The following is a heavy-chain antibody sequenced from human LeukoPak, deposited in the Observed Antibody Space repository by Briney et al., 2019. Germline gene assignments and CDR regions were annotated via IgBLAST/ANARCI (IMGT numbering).Heavy chain of an antibody. Sequence: SQTLSLTCTVYGGSISSGGYYWSWIRQHPGKGLEWIGYIYYSGSTYYNPSLKSRVTISVDTSKNQFSLKLSSVTAADTAVYYCARAVRYYDFWSGFDYWGQGTLVTVSS. CDR2: IYYSGST. D-gene: IGHD3-3*01. CDR1: GGSISSGGYY. CDR3: ARAVRYYDFWSGFDY. J-gene: IGHJ4*02. V-gene: IGHV4-31*03.